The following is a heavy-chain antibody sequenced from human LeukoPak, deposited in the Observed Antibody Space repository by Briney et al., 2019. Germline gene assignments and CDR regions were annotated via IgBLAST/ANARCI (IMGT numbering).Heavy chain of an antibody. CDR1: GYTFTGYY. D-gene: IGHD2-21*01. CDR3: ARVLDSDYYYYYYMDV. J-gene: IGHJ6*03. Sequence: ASVKVSCKASGYTFTGYYMHWVRQAPGQGLEWMGWINPNSGGTNYAQKFQGRVTMTRDTSINTAYMELSRLRSDDTAVYYCARVLDSDYYYYYYMDVWGKGTTVTVSS. V-gene: IGHV1-2*02. CDR2: INPNSGGT.